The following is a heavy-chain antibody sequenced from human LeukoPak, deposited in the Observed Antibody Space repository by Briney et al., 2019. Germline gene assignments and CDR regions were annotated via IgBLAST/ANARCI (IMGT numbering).Heavy chain of an antibody. CDR2: IYHRGST. Sequence: PSQTLSLTCAVSGSAVSSDDHFWSWIRQPPGRGLEWIGYIYHRGSTSYNPSLRSRVTVSLDKSRNRFSLNLYSVTAADTAVYYCARAPYDILTGYFLFDSWGQGTLITVSS. V-gene: IGHV4-30-2*01. D-gene: IGHD3-9*01. J-gene: IGHJ4*02. CDR3: ARAPYDILTGYFLFDS. CDR1: GSAVSSDDHF.